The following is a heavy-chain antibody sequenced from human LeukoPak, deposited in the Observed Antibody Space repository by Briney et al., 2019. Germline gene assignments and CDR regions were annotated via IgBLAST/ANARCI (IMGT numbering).Heavy chain of an antibody. J-gene: IGHJ4*02. D-gene: IGHD1-26*01. CDR2: INPNSGGT. V-gene: IGHV1-2*02. Sequence: ASVTVSCKASGYTFTGYFMHWVRQAPGQGLEWMGWINPNSGGTNYAQKFQGRVTMTRDTSISTAYMELSRLRSDDTAVYYCARDPKGGSLTGDYWGQGTLVTVSS. CDR3: ARDPKGGSLTGDY. CDR1: GYTFTGYF.